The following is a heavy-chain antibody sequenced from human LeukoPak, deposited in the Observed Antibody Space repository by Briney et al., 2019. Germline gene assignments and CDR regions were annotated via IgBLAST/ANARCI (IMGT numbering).Heavy chain of an antibody. CDR2: INSEGSST. V-gene: IGHV3-74*01. Sequence: PGGSLRLSCAASGITLSNYWMHWVRQAPGKGLVWVSRINSEGSSTSYADSVKGRFTISRDNAKNTLFLQMNSLRAEDTALYYCAKDLYSSSWPGGYYYYGMDVWGQGTTVTVSS. CDR1: GITLSNYW. J-gene: IGHJ6*02. D-gene: IGHD6-13*01. CDR3: AKDLYSSSWPGGYYYYGMDV.